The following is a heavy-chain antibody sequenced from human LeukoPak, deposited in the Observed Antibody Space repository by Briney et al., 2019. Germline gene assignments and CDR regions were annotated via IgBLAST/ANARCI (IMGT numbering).Heavy chain of an antibody. J-gene: IGHJ4*02. CDR3: ANSLVGATRGY. D-gene: IGHD1-26*01. V-gene: IGHV3-23*01. Sequence: GGSLILSCVASGITFSSYAMSWVRQAPGKGLEWVSGISGSSGSGRTHYIDSVKGRFIISRDNSKNTLYLQMNSLRAEDTAVYYCANSLVGATRGYWGQGTLVAVSS. CDR1: GITFSSYA. CDR2: ISGSSGSGRT.